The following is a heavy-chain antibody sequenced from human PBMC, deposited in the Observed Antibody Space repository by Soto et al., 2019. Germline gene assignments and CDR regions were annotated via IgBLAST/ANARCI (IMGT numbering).Heavy chain of an antibody. CDR1: GFTFSSEA. CDR2: ISYDGSNI. V-gene: IGHV3-30-3*01. J-gene: IGHJ4*02. D-gene: IGHD6-19*01. Sequence: GGSLRLSCSASGFTFSSEAMHWVRQAPGKGLEWVAVISYDGSNIYYADSVRGRFSISRDNSKNTLYVQMNGLRLEDTAVYYCARDTRYSSGYYDSWGQGTLVTVSS. CDR3: ARDTRYSSGYYDS.